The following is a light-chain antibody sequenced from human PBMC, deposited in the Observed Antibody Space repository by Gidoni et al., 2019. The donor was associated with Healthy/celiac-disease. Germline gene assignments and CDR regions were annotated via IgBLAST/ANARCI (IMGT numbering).Light chain of an antibody. CDR2: AAS. CDR3: LQDYNYPPWT. CDR1: QGIRND. Sequence: SASVGDRVTITCRASQGIRNDLGWYQQKPGKAPKLLIYAASSVQSGVPSRFSGSGSGTDFTLTISSLQPEDFATYYCLQDYNYPPWTFGQGTKVEIK. V-gene: IGKV1-6*01. J-gene: IGKJ1*01.